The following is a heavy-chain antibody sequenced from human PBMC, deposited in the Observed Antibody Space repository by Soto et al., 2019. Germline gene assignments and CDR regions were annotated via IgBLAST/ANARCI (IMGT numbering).Heavy chain of an antibody. CDR2: ITPFNGNT. CDR3: TRGDYIVYYLDY. V-gene: IGHV1-18*01. D-gene: IGHD4-4*01. J-gene: IGHJ4*02. CDR1: GYTFTSYG. Sequence: QVQLVQSGAEVKKPGASVKVSCKASGYTFTSYGISWVRQAPGQGPEWMGWITPFNGNTNYAQKLQGRVTITTDASTSTAYMELRSLRSDDTAVYYCTRGDYIVYYLDYWGQGTLVTVSS.